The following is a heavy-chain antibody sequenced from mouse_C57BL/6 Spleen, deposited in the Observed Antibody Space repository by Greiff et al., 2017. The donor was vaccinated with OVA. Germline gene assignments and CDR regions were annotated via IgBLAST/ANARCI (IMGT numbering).Heavy chain of an antibody. CDR3: ARWPSTMVHVDY. Sequence: VQLQQPGTELVKPGASVKLSCKASGYTFTSYWMHWVKQRPGQGLEWIGNINPSNGGTNYNEKFKRKATLTVDKSASTAYMQLSSLTSEDSAVYYCARWPSTMVHVDYWGQGTTLTVSS. D-gene: IGHD2-1*01. CDR1: GYTFTSYW. V-gene: IGHV1-53*01. CDR2: INPSNGGT. J-gene: IGHJ2*01.